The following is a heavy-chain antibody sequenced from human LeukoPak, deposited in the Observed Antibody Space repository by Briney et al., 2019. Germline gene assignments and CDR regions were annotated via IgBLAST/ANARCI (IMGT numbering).Heavy chain of an antibody. D-gene: IGHD2-15*01. Sequence: SETLSLTCVVYGGSFTDYYWSWIRQSPEKGLEWIGEIIHSGGINHNPSLKSRLTVSADMSKKQFSLKLRSVTAADTAVYYCASRFRSGGLAIWGQGTMVIVSS. CDR3: ASRFRSGGLAI. J-gene: IGHJ3*02. CDR1: GGSFTDYY. CDR2: IIHSGGI. V-gene: IGHV4-34*12.